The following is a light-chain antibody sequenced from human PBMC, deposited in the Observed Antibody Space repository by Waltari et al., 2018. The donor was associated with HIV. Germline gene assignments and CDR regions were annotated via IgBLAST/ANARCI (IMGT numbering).Light chain of an antibody. CDR3: QQYKRYPLT. CDR2: AAS. J-gene: IGKJ5*01. CDR1: HDISNY. Sequence: DIQMTHSPSSLSASVGDRVTITCRASHDISNYLAWFQQKPGEAPKSLIYAASTLQSGVPSKFRGSGSETYFTLTINSLQSEDSATYYCQQYKRYPLTFGQGTRLEIK. V-gene: IGKV1-16*02.